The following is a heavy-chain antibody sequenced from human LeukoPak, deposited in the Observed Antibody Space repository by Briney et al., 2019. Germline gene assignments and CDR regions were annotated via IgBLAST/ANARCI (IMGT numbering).Heavy chain of an antibody. J-gene: IGHJ4*02. V-gene: IGHV4-38-2*01. CDR1: GDSISGGYY. D-gene: IGHD4-17*01. CDR3: ARLYGDYVAPFDY. Sequence: SETLSLTCDVSGDSISGGYYWGWIRQPPGRGLEWIGNLYHSGTTFYNPSFKSRVTISVDTSKNQFSLRLTSVTASDTAVYYCARLYGDYVAPFDYWGQGILVTVSS. CDR2: LYHSGTT.